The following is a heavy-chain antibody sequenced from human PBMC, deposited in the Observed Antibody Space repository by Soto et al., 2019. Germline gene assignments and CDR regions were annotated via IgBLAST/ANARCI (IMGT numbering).Heavy chain of an antibody. CDR1: GFTFSDYY. V-gene: IGHV3-11*01. CDR2: ISSSGSTI. D-gene: IGHD3-9*01. CDR3: ARGPIILTGYYTPDYYFDY. Sequence: GGSLRLSCAASGFTFSDYYMSWIRQAPGKGLEWVSYISSSGSTIYYADSVKGRFTISRDNAKNSLYLQMNSLRAEDTAVYYCARGPIILTGYYTPDYYFDYWGQGTLVTVSS. J-gene: IGHJ4*02.